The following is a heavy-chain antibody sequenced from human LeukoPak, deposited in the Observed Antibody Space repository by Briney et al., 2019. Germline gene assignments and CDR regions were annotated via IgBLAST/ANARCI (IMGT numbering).Heavy chain of an antibody. J-gene: IGHJ4*02. V-gene: IGHV3-30*04. CDR2: VADGEKTI. CDR3: AREKQSGGTPFDY. Sequence: PGRSLRLSCVASGFTFTGHSMPWVRQAPGKGLEWVAVVADGEKTIFYADSLKGRFTVSRDNSKNTVYLQMNSLRDEDTAVYYCAREKQSGGTPFDYWGQGSLVTVSS. D-gene: IGHD1-26*01. CDR1: GFTFTGHS.